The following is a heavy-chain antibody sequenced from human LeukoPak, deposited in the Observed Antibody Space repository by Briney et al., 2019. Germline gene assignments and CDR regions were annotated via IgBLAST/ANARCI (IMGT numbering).Heavy chain of an antibody. D-gene: IGHD6-13*01. V-gene: IGHV3-15*01. J-gene: IGHJ4*02. CDR1: GFTLSNAW. CDR3: TTDQVGSSWPYYFDY. Sequence: GGPLRLSCAASGFTLSNAWMSWVRQAPGKGLEWVGRIKSKTDGGTTDYAAPVKGRFTISRDDSKNTLYLQMNSLKTEDTAVYYCTTDQVGSSWPYYFDYWGQGTLVTVSS. CDR2: IKSKTDGGTT.